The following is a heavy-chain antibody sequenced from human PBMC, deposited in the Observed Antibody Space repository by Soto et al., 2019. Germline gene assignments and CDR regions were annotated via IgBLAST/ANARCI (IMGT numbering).Heavy chain of an antibody. D-gene: IGHD3-10*01. J-gene: IGHJ5*02. CDR2: IYPGDSDT. V-gene: IGHV5-51*01. CDR1: GYSFTRYW. Sequence: VESLTISCKVSGYSFTRYWIVWVRQMPGKGLEGMGIIYPGDSDTRYSPSFQGQVTISADKSISTAYLQWSSLKASDTAMYYCARQSYYGSGSYYNEARVWFDPWGQGTMVTVSS. CDR3: ARQSYYGSGSYYNEARVWFDP.